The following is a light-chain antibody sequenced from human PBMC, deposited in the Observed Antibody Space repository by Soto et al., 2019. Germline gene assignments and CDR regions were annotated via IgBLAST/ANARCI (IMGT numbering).Light chain of an antibody. J-gene: IGLJ2*01. V-gene: IGLV2-14*01. CDR2: DVS. CDR3: SSYTSSSTPLVV. Sequence: QSALTQPASVSGSPGQSITISCTGTSSDVGGYNYVSWYQQHPGKAPKLMIYDVSNRPSGVSNRFSGSKSGNTASLTISGLQAEDEADYYCSSYTSSSTPLVVFGGRTKLTVL. CDR1: SSDVGGYNY.